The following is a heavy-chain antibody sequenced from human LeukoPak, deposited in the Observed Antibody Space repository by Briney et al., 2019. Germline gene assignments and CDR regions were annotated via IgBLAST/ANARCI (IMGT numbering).Heavy chain of an antibody. Sequence: GGSLRLSCAASGFTFSTYWMAWVRQAPGEGLEWVANIKQDGGKTYYVESVRGRFTISRDNAKNSLYLQMSSLRVEDTAVYYCARDSGDRPRAVGYYFDYWGQGTLVTVSP. V-gene: IGHV3-7*01. CDR3: ARDSGDRPRAVGYYFDY. D-gene: IGHD7-27*01. CDR1: GFTFSTYW. J-gene: IGHJ4*02. CDR2: IKQDGGKT.